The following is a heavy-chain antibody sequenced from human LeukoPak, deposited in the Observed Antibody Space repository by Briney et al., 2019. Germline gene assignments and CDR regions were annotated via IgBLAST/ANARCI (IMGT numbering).Heavy chain of an antibody. V-gene: IGHV4-34*01. CDR1: CGSFSGYY. J-gene: IGHJ4*02. CDR3: ARGRGSSSWYYFDY. D-gene: IGHD6-13*01. Sequence: SETLSLTCAVYCGSFSGYYWSWIRQPPGKGLEWIGEINHSGSTNYNPSLKSRVTISVDTSKNQFSLKLSSVTAADTAVYYCARGRGSSSWYYFDYWGQGALVTVSS. CDR2: INHSGST.